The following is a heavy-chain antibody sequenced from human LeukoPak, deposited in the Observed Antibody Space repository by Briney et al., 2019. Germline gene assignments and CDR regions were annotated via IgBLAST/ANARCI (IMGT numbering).Heavy chain of an antibody. V-gene: IGHV3-23*01. CDR1: GFTSSSYA. Sequence: GGSLRLSCAASGFTSSSYAMSRVRQAPGKVLEWVSAISGSGGSTYYADSVKGRFTISRDNSKNTLYLQMNSLRAEDTAVYYCARLDYGGHYFDYWGQGTLVTVSS. CDR2: ISGSGGST. J-gene: IGHJ4*02. D-gene: IGHD4-17*01. CDR3: ARLDYGGHYFDY.